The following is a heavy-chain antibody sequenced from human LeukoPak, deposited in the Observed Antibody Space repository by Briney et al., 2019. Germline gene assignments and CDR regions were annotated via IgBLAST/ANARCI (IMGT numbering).Heavy chain of an antibody. CDR2: INHSGST. D-gene: IGHD3-22*01. V-gene: IGHV4-34*01. Sequence: SETLSLTCAVYGGSFSGYYWSWIRQPPGKGLEWIGEINHSGSTNYNPSLKSRVTISVDKSKNQFSLKLSSVTAADTAVYYCARGGYYDSSGYSKYYFDYWGQGTLVTVSS. CDR3: ARGGYYDSSGYSKYYFDY. J-gene: IGHJ4*02. CDR1: GGSFSGYY.